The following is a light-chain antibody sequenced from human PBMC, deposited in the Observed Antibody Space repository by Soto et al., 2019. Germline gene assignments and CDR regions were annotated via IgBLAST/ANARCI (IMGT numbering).Light chain of an antibody. Sequence: QSALTQPASVSESPGQSITISCTGTSSDVGAYYSVSWYQHHPGKAPKLIIYGVTNRPSGVSNRFSGSKSGNTASLTISGLQAEDEADYPCSSYTSGSAHYVFGTGTKLTVL. V-gene: IGLV2-14*01. CDR3: SSYTSGSAHYV. CDR1: SSDVGAYYS. CDR2: GVT. J-gene: IGLJ1*01.